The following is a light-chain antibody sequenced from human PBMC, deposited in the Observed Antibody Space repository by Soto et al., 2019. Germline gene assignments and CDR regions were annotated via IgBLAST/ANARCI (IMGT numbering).Light chain of an antibody. V-gene: IGKV3D-20*02. CDR2: GAS. J-gene: IGKJ4*01. CDR3: QQRSDWPRVT. CDR1: QSVSSTY. Sequence: EIVLTQSPGTLSLSPGERATLSCRASQSVSSTYLAWYQQKPGRAPRLLIYGASSRATGIPDRFSGSGSGTDFTLTISRLEPEDFAVYYCQQRSDWPRVTFGGGTRVEI.